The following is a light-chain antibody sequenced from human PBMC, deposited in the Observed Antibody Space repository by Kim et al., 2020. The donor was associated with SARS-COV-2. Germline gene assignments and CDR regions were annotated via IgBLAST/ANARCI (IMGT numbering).Light chain of an antibody. Sequence: SSALTQDPAVSVALGQTVRITCQGDSLRSYYASWYQQKPGQAPVLVIYGKNNRPSGIPDRFSGSSSGNTASLTITGAQAEDEADYYCNSRDSSGNHLVFGTGTQLTVL. CDR2: GKN. CDR3: NSRDSSGNHLV. V-gene: IGLV3-19*01. J-gene: IGLJ1*01. CDR1: SLRSYY.